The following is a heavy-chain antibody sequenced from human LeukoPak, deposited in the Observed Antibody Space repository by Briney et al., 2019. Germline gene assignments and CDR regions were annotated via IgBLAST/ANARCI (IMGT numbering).Heavy chain of an antibody. Sequence: PGGSLRLSCEASGFSMSVYWMSWVRQAPGKGLEWVGNIKQDGSERNYVDSVKGRFTISRDNAKKSLYLQMNSLRAEDTAVYYCARGHYGMDVWGQGTTVTVSS. CDR1: GFSMSVYW. CDR3: ARGHYGMDV. J-gene: IGHJ6*02. CDR2: IKQDGSER. V-gene: IGHV3-7*04.